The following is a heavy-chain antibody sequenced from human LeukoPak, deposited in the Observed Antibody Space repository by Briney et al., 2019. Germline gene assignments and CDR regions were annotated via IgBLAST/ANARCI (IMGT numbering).Heavy chain of an antibody. V-gene: IGHV6-1*01. D-gene: IGHD2-2*01. CDR1: GDSVSSNSVT. CDR2: TYYGSTWYN. J-gene: IGHJ5*02. Sequence: SQTLSLTCAISGDSVSSNSVTWNWIRQSPSRGLEWLGRTYYGSTWYNDYAVSVRGRITVNPDTSKNQFSLHLNSVTPEDTAVYYCARRLTQYDCFDPWGQGILVTISS. CDR3: ARRLTQYDCFDP.